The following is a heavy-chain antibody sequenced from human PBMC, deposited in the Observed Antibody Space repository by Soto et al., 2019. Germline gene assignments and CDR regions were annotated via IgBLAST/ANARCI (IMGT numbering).Heavy chain of an antibody. V-gene: IGHV4-59*01. CDR2: LYNTGST. J-gene: IGHJ6*02. CDR3: ARDLWGYCGTNCYPLDV. Sequence: SETLSLTCTVSGGSISRYYWSWIRQPPGKGLEWIGYLYNTGSTIYNPSLKSRVTISVDTSKNQFSLKLNSLTAADTAVYYCARDLWGYCGTNCYPLDVWGQGTTVTVSS. CDR1: GGSISRYY. D-gene: IGHD2-21*02.